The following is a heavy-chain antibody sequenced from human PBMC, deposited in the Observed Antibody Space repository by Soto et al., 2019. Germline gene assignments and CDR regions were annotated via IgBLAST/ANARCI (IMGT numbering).Heavy chain of an antibody. V-gene: IGHV3-23*01. J-gene: IGHJ4*02. Sequence: EVQLLDSGGGLVQPGGSLRLSCAASGFTFNNYAMNWVRQAPGKGLEWVATISGTGCSTYYADSVKGRFTISRDNSKNTLYWQMNSLRVEDTAVYYCAKDRLGGNFDYWGQGTQVTVSS. CDR2: ISGTGCST. CDR1: GFTFNNYA. CDR3: AKDRLGGNFDY.